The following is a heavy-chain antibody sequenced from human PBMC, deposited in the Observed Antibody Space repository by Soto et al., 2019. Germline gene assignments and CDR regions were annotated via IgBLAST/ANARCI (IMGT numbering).Heavy chain of an antibody. D-gene: IGHD2-15*01. CDR3: ARDGCIFGSCSTLYYFDY. Sequence: ASVKVSCKASGYTFTSYAMHWVRQAPGQRLEWMGWINAGNGNTKHSQKFQGRVTITRDTSARTAYMELSSLRSEDTAVYYCARDGCIFGSCSTLYYFDYWGQGTLVTVSS. CDR1: GYTFTSYA. V-gene: IGHV1-3*01. CDR2: INAGNGNT. J-gene: IGHJ4*02.